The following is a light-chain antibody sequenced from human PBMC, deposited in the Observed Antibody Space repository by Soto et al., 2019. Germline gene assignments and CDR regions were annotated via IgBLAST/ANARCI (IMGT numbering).Light chain of an antibody. CDR3: SSYKSSNSVV. CDR1: STDVGSYNR. J-gene: IGLJ2*01. Sequence: QSALTQPPSVSGSPGQSVTISCTGTSTDVGSYNRVSWYQQPPGTAPKLMIYDVSYRPSGVPDRFSGSKSGNTASLTISGLQAEDEAAYYCSSYKSSNSVVFGGGTKVTVL. V-gene: IGLV2-18*02. CDR2: DVS.